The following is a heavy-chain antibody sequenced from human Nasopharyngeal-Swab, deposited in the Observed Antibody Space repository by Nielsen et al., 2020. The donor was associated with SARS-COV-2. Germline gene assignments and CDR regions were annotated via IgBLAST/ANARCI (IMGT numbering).Heavy chain of an antibody. Sequence: GESLKISCAASGFTFSSYAMSWVRQAPGKGLGWVSAISGSGGSTYYADSVKGRFTISRDNSKNTLYLQMDSLRAEDTAVYYCAKDLPKQQLAQYYYYGMDVWGQGTTVTVSS. D-gene: IGHD6-13*01. J-gene: IGHJ6*02. V-gene: IGHV3-23*01. CDR2: ISGSGGST. CDR1: GFTFSSYA. CDR3: AKDLPKQQLAQYYYYGMDV.